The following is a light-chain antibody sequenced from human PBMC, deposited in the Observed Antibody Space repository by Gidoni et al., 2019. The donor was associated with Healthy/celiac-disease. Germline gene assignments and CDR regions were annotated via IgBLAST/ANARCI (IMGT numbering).Light chain of an antibody. V-gene: IGKV1-9*01. CDR3: QQLNSYLT. CDR1: QGISSY. Sequence: DIQLTPSPSFLSASVGDRVTITCRASQGISSYLAWYQQKPGKAPKLLIYAGSTLQSGVPSRFSGSGSGTEFTLTISSLQPEDFATYYCQQLNSYLTFGGETKVEIK. CDR2: AGS. J-gene: IGKJ4*01.